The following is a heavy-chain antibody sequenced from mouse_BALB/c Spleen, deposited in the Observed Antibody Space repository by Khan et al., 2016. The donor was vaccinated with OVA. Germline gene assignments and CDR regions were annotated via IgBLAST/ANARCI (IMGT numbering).Heavy chain of an antibody. CDR3: TRKNEAYYGNYYTMDY. J-gene: IGHJ4*01. Sequence: QVQLKQSGAELVRPGTSVKVSCKASGYAFTNYLIEWIKQRPGQGLEWIGVINPGSGGTNYNEKFKGKATLTADKSSSTAYMQLSSLTSDDSAVYCCTRKNEAYYGNYYTMDYWGQGTSVTVSS. CDR2: INPGSGGT. D-gene: IGHD2-10*01. CDR1: GYAFTNYL. V-gene: IGHV1-54*01.